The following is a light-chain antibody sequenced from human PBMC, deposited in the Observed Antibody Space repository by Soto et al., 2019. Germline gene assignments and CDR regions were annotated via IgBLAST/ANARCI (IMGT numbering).Light chain of an antibody. J-gene: IGLJ2*01. CDR1: NIGSKS. CDR3: QVWDIGSGVI. CDR2: YDT. V-gene: IGLV3-21*04. Sequence: SYELTQPPSVSVAPGKTAKITCGGSNIGSKSVHWYQQKPGQAPVLVIYYDTDRPSGVPERLSGSNSGSTAALTISRVEAGDEADYYCQVWDIGSGVIFGGGIKVTVL.